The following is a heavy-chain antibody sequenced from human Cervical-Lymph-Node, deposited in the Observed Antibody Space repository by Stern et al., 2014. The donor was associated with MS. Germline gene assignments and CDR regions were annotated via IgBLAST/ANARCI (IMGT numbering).Heavy chain of an antibody. CDR1: GYTFTDYS. D-gene: IGHD5-18*01. Sequence: DQLVESGAEVKKPGASVKVSCKASGYTFTDYSMHWVRQAPGQRLEWMGWINGGNGNTKYSQKFQGRVTITRDTSASTAYMELSSLTSDDTAVYYCTRNTGLVSIDYWGQGTLVTVSS. CDR3: TRNTGLVSIDY. CDR2: INGGNGNT. V-gene: IGHV1-3*01. J-gene: IGHJ4*02.